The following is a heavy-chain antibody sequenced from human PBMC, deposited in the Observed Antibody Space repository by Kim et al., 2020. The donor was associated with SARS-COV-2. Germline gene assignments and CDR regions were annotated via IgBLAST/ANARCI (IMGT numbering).Heavy chain of an antibody. V-gene: IGHV3-74*01. CDR3: ARDLLWFGELGKDYGMDV. J-gene: IGHJ6*02. CDR1: GFTFSSYW. CDR2: INNDGSSI. Sequence: GGSLRLSCTASGFTFSSYWIHWVRQAPGKGLVWVSRINNDGSSINYADSVKGRFTISRDNAKNTVYLQMNSLRAEDTAVYYCARDLLWFGELGKDYGMDVGGQGTTVTVS. D-gene: IGHD3-10*01.